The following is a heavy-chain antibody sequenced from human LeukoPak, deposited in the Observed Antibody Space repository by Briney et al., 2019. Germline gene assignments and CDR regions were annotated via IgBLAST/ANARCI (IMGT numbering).Heavy chain of an antibody. CDR2: IIPFLGTT. Sequence: SVKVSCKASGGVFTTYAVSWVRQAPGQGLEWMGSIIPFLGTTNYAQKFQGRVTMTIDTSTSTAYMELRSLRSDDTAVYYCARVQTGTADAFDIWGQGTMVTVSS. J-gene: IGHJ3*02. D-gene: IGHD1-1*01. CDR3: ARVQTGTADAFDI. CDR1: GGVFTTYA. V-gene: IGHV1-69*04.